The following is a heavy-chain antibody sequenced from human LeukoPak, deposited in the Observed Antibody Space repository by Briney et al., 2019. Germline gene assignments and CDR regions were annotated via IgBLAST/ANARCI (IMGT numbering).Heavy chain of an antibody. J-gene: IGHJ4*02. CDR1: GGSISSSSYY. Sequence: SETLSLTCTVSGGSISSSSYYWSWIRQPAGKGLEWIGRIYTSGSTNYNPSLKSRVTMSVDTSKNQFSLKLSSVTAADTAVYYCARGVRGDPLSPLGIEDWGQGTLVTVSS. V-gene: IGHV4-61*02. CDR3: ARGVRGDPLSPLGIED. D-gene: IGHD7-27*01. CDR2: IYTSGST.